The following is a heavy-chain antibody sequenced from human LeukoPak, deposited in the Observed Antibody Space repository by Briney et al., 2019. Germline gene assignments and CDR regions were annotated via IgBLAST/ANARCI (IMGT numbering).Heavy chain of an antibody. V-gene: IGHV3-23*01. J-gene: IGHJ6*03. CDR1: GFTFSSYG. D-gene: IGHD5-18*01. Sequence: GGSLRLSCAASGFTFSSYGMSWVRQAPGKGLEWVSAISGSGGSTYYADSVKGRFTISRDNSKNTLYLQMNSLRAEDTAVYSLGKSGYSYVYNSRDAGGKGPTVTIS. CDR3: GKSGYSYVYNSRDA. CDR2: ISGSGGST.